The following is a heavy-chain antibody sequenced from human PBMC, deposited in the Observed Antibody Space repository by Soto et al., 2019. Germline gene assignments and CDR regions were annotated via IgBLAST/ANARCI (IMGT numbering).Heavy chain of an antibody. CDR2: IWYDGSNK. CDR3: ATGYCSGGSCYSFGLDP. CDR1: GFTFSSYG. D-gene: IGHD2-15*01. V-gene: IGHV3-33*01. Sequence: QVQLVESGGGVVQPGRSLRLSCAASGFTFSSYGMHWVRQAPGKGLEWVAVIWYDGSNKYYADSVKGRFTISRDNSKNTLYLQMNSLRAEDTAVYYCATGYCSGGSCYSFGLDPWGQGTLVTVSS. J-gene: IGHJ5*02.